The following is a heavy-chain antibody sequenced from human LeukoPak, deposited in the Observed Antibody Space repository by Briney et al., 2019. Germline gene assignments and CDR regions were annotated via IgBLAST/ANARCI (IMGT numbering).Heavy chain of an antibody. CDR2: ISGSGGST. D-gene: IGHD6-13*01. V-gene: IGHV3-23*01. CDR1: GFTFSSYA. J-gene: IGHJ2*01. Sequence: GGSLRLSCAASGFTFSSYAMSWVRQAPGKGLEWVSAISGSGGSTYYADSVKGRFTISRDNSKDTLFLQMNSLRAEDTAVYYCAKGLGKAGASNTWYFDIWGRGTLVTVSS. CDR3: AKGLGKAGASNTWYFDI.